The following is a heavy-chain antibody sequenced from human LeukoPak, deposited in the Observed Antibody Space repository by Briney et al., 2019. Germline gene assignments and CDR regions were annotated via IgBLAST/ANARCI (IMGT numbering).Heavy chain of an antibody. CDR2: ISNSDGSS. V-gene: IGHV3-23*01. CDR3: AKSLGVGGYTRYKGFDQ. D-gene: IGHD3-16*02. J-gene: IGHJ4*02. Sequence: SGGSLRLSCAASGFAFNSFAMNWVGQAPGKGLEWVSSISNSDGSSHYADFVKGRFTISRDNSKNTLHLQMNSLRAEDTAVYYCAKSLGVGGYTRYKGFDQWGQGTLVTVSS. CDR1: GFAFNSFA.